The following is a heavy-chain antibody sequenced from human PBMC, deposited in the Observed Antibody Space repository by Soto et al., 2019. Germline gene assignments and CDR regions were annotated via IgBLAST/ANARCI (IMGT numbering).Heavy chain of an antibody. D-gene: IGHD3-10*01. CDR1: GGTFSRYT. J-gene: IGHJ5*02. CDR3: ARGSTIVRGAPSWFDP. Sequence: QVQLVQSGAEVKKPGSSVKVSCKASGGTFSRYTINWVRQAAGQGLEWMGRIIPIAAIANYTQKFQGRVTITVDKSSNTAYMELSSLRSDDTAVYYCARGSTIVRGAPSWFDPWGQGTLVTVSS. V-gene: IGHV1-69*02. CDR2: IIPIAAIA.